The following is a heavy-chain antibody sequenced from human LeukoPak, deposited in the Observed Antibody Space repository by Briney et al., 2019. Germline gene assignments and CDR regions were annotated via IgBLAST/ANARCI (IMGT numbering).Heavy chain of an antibody. Sequence: ASVKVPCKTSGYTFTHYYMHWVRQAPGQGLEWMGRINSNSGDTNYAQKFQGRVTMTRDTSTSTVYMELSSLRSEDTAVYYCARGYGDQGGPLGYWGQGTLVTVSS. D-gene: IGHD4-17*01. V-gene: IGHV1-2*06. CDR3: ARGYGDQGGPLGY. CDR2: INSNSGDT. J-gene: IGHJ4*02. CDR1: GYTFTHYY.